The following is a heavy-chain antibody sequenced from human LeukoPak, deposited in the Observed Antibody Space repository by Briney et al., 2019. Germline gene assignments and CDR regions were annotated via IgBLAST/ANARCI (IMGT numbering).Heavy chain of an antibody. CDR3: ARRALGYDSSGYYARWDWFDP. J-gene: IGHJ5*02. V-gene: IGHV5-51*01. CDR1: GYSFTSYW. Sequence: GESLKICCKGSGYSFTSYWIGWVRQMPGKGLEWMGIIYPGDSDTRYSPSFQGQVTISADKSISTAYLQWSSLKASDTAMYYCARRALGYDSSGYYARWDWFDPWGQGTLVTVSS. CDR2: IYPGDSDT. D-gene: IGHD3-22*01.